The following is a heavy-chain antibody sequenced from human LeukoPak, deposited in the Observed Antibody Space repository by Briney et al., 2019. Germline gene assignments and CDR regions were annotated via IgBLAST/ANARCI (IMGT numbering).Heavy chain of an antibody. CDR1: GGTFSSYA. J-gene: IGHJ4*02. CDR3: AKASGYYPNYYFDY. V-gene: IGHV1-69*05. CDR2: IIPIFGTA. Sequence: ASVKVSCKASGGTFSSYAISWVRQAPGQGLEWMGGIIPIFGTASYAQKFRGRVTITTDESTSTAHMELSSLRSEDTAVYYCAKASGYYPNYYFDYWGQGTLVTVSS. D-gene: IGHD3-22*01.